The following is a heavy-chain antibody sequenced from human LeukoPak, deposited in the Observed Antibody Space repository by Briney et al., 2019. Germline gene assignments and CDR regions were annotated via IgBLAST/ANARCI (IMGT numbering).Heavy chain of an antibody. CDR2: VSGRGGST. D-gene: IGHD6-19*01. J-gene: IGHJ6*02. V-gene: IGHV3-23*01. Sequence: PGGSLRLSCAASGFTFSSYAMNWVRQAPGKGLEWVSAVSGRGGSTYYADSLKGRFTISRDNSKNTLYLQMNSLRAEDTAVYYCARGVEQWPGDFYYYGMDVWGQGTTVTVSS. CDR1: GFTFSSYA. CDR3: ARGVEQWPGDFYYYGMDV.